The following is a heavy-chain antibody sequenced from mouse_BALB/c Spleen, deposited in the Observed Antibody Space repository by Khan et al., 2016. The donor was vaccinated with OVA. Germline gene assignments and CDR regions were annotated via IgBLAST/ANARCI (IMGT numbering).Heavy chain of an antibody. CDR2: FYPGISDT. D-gene: IGHD2-4*01. Sequence: VQLQQSGTVLARPGASVKMSCKASGYSFTSYWIHWVKQRPGQGLEWIGAFYPGISDTRYSQKFKGKAKLTAVTSASTAYMELSILTNEDSAVYYCTRSYDSYYFDYWGQGTTLTVSS. J-gene: IGHJ2*01. CDR3: TRSYDSYYFDY. CDR1: GYSFTSYW. V-gene: IGHV1-5*01.